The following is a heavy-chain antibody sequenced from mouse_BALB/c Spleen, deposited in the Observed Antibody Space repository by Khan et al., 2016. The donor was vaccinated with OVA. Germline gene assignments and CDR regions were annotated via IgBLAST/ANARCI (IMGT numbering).Heavy chain of an antibody. V-gene: IGHV3-2*02. CDR3: ARTARIKY. Sequence: EVQLQQSGPGLVKPSQSLSLTCTVSGYSITSGYVWNWIRPFPGHILDLLGYISYSGSTTYNPSLKSRISITRDTTKNQFFLQLNSVTTEETATYYRARTARIKYWGQGTTLTVSS. CDR2: ISYSGST. D-gene: IGHD1-2*01. J-gene: IGHJ2*01. CDR1: GYSITSGYV.